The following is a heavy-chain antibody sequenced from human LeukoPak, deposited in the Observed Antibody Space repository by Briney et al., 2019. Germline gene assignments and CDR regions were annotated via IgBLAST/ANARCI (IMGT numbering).Heavy chain of an antibody. V-gene: IGHV1-18*01. CDR3: ARDAAYDILIGGWFDP. Sequence: ASVKVSCKASGYTFTSYGISWVRQAPGQGLEWMGWISAYNGNTNYAQKLQGRVTMTTDTSTSTAYMELRSLRSDDTAVYYCARDAAYDILIGGWFDPWGQGTLVTVSS. J-gene: IGHJ5*02. D-gene: IGHD3-9*01. CDR2: ISAYNGNT. CDR1: GYTFTSYG.